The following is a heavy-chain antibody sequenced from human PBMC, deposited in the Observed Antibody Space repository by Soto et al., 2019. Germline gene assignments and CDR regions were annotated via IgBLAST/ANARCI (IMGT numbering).Heavy chain of an antibody. J-gene: IGHJ6*02. V-gene: IGHV4-59*08. D-gene: IGHD3-10*01. Sequence: QVQLQESGPGLVKPSETLSLTCTISGGPMNNYYCSWFRQPRGQGLEWIGYMGYNGFTRYNPSLRRRVATSLDTAKNQFSLNLSSVTAADTAPYCCARQGFGELHGLVDVWSQGIKVTVSS. CDR2: MGYNGFT. CDR1: GGPMNNYY. CDR3: ARQGFGELHGLVDV.